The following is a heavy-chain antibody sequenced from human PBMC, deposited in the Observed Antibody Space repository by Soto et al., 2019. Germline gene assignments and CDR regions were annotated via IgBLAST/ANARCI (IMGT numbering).Heavy chain of an antibody. V-gene: IGHV3-30*18. CDR3: AKDIAVPAAIYYYYYGMDV. D-gene: IGHD2-2*02. CDR1: GFTFSNYG. CDR2: ILYDGSNK. Sequence: LRLSCAASGFTFSNYGMHWVRQAPGKGLEWVAVILYDGSNKYYADSVKGRFTISRDNSKNKLHLRMHSLRAEDTAVYYCAKDIAVPAAIYYYYYGMDVWGQGTTVTVSS. J-gene: IGHJ6*02.